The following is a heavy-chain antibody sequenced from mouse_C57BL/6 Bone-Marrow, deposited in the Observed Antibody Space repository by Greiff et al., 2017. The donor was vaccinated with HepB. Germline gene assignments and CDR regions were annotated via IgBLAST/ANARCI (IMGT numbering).Heavy chain of an antibody. V-gene: IGHV5-15*01. Sequence: EVHLVESGGGLVQPGGSLKLSCAASGFTFSDYGMAWVRQAPRKGPEWVAFISNLAYSIYYADTVTGRFTISRENAKNTLYLEMSSLRSEATAMYYCARRDDGNYFYFDYWGQGTTLTVSS. CDR1: GFTFSDYG. J-gene: IGHJ2*01. D-gene: IGHD2-1*01. CDR2: ISNLAYSI. CDR3: ARRDDGNYFYFDY.